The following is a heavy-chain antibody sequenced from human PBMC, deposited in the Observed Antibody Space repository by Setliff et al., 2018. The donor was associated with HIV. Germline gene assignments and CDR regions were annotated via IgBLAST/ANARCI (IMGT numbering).Heavy chain of an antibody. CDR3: ATVTMVRLIGVYHMDV. D-gene: IGHD3-10*01. V-gene: IGHV4-4*02. CDR2: IYHSGST. CDR1: GGSINGSNW. Sequence: SETLSLTCTVSGGSINGSNWWSWVRQPQGKGLEWIGEIYHSGSTNYNPSLKSRVTVSVDKSNNQFSLKMNYVTAADAALYYCATVTMVRLIGVYHMDVWGKGTPVTVS. J-gene: IGHJ6*03.